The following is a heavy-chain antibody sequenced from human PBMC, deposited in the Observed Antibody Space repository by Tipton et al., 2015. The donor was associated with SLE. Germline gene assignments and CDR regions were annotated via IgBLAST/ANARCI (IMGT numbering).Heavy chain of an antibody. D-gene: IGHD1-26*01. V-gene: IGHV3-23*01. CDR2: ISGSGGST. CDR3: AKLRGATYAFDI. Sequence: SLRLSCAASGFTFSSYAMSWVRQAPGKGLEWVSAISGSGGSTYYADSVKGRFTISRDNSKNTLYLQMNSLRAEDTAVYYCAKLRGATYAFDIWGQGTMVTVSS. CDR1: GFTFSSYA. J-gene: IGHJ3*02.